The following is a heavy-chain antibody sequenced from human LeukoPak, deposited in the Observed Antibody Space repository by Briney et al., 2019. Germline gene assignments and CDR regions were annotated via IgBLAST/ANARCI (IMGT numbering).Heavy chain of an antibody. J-gene: IGHJ3*01. CDR1: GFTFDDYA. Sequence: HSGGSLRLSCAASGFTFDDYAMHWVRQAPGKGLEWVSGISWNSGSIGYADSVKGRFTISRDNAKNSLYLQMNSLRAEDTALYYCAKDIRQWLRSCFSVWGQGTMVTVSS. V-gene: IGHV3-9*01. CDR3: AKDIRQWLRSCFSV. D-gene: IGHD6-19*01. CDR2: ISWNSGSI.